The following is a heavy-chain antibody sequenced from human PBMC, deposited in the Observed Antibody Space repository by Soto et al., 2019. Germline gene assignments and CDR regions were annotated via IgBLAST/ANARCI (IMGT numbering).Heavy chain of an antibody. CDR1: GFPFINAW. V-gene: IGHV3-15*01. CDR3: TTAGPHRSSSIWFGP. Sequence: EVQLVESGGGLVKPGGSLRLSCAASGFPFINAWMTWVRQAPGKGLEWVGRIKSKTDGGAIDYGAPVKNRFTISRDDSKNTLYLQMNSLKTVDTAVYYCTTAGPHRSSSIWFGPWGQGTLVTVSS. D-gene: IGHD6-6*01. J-gene: IGHJ5*02. CDR2: IKSKTDGGAI.